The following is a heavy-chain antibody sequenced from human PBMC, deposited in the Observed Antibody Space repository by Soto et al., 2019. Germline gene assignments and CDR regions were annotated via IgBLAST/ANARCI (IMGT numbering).Heavy chain of an antibody. CDR2: ISDGGSST. Sequence: GSLRLSCAASGFTFNSYAMSWVRQAPGKGLEWVSGISDGGSSTYYADSVKSRFTTSRDNSKNTLYLQMNSPRAEDTAVYFCANFIAAGTGPLQGDYWGQGTLVTVSS. V-gene: IGHV3-23*01. J-gene: IGHJ4*02. CDR3: ANFIAAGTGPLQGDY. CDR1: GFTFNSYA. D-gene: IGHD6-25*01.